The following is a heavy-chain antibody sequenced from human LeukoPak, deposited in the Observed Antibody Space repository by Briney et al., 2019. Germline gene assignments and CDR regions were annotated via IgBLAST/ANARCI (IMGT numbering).Heavy chain of an antibody. D-gene: IGHD3-16*01. J-gene: IGHJ6*02. V-gene: IGHV3-23*01. Sequence: GGSLTLFCALSRLPFNIYAMRCARQAPGKGLEWLSSIGSGGTKNHSDPVKGRFPIPRTNPKNNLYLQMNSLRAEDTAVYYCAKKICCWGTCSGMDVWGQGTTVTVSS. CDR1: RLPFNIYA. CDR3: AKKICCWGTCSGMDV. CDR2: IGSGGTK.